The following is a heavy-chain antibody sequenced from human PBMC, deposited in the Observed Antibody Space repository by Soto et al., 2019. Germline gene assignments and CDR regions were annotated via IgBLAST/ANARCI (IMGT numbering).Heavy chain of an antibody. CDR1: GYTFTGYY. CDR3: ASCLTGDMEDAFDI. Sequence: ASVKVSCKASGYTFTGYYMHWVRQAPGQGLEWMGWINPNSGGTNYAQKFQGWVTMTRDTSIGTAYMELSRLRSDDSAVYYCASCLTGDMEDAFDIWGQGTMVTVSS. J-gene: IGHJ3*02. V-gene: IGHV1-2*04. CDR2: INPNSGGT. D-gene: IGHD7-27*01.